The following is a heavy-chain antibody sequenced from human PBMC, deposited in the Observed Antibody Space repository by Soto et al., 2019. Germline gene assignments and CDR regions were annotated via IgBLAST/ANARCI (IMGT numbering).Heavy chain of an antibody. D-gene: IGHD2-2*01. CDR1: XXXXXXXX. J-gene: IGHJ4*02. CDR3: AKGRGYCXSTSCYVGSDY. V-gene: IGHV3-23*01. CDR2: ISGSGGST. Sequence: EVQLLESGGGLVQPGGSLRLSXAAXXXXXXXXXMXXXRXAXGXGXXXVSAISGSGGSTYYADSVKGRFTISRDNSKNTLYLQMNSLRAEDTAVYYCAKGRGYCXSTSCYVGSDYWGQGTLVTVSS.